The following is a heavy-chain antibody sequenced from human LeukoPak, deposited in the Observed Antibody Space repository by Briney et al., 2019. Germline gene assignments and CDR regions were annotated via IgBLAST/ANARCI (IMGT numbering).Heavy chain of an antibody. CDR1: GVSINSGDYY. Sequence: SQTLSPTCTVSGVSINSGDYYWSWIRQPPGKGLEWFGYVYYSGSTYYNPSLKSRVTISVDTSKNQFSLKLSSVTAADTAVYYCARPYYYDSRIDPWGQGTLVTVSS. J-gene: IGHJ5*02. D-gene: IGHD3-22*01. V-gene: IGHV4-30-4*01. CDR2: VYYSGST. CDR3: ARPYYYDSRIDP.